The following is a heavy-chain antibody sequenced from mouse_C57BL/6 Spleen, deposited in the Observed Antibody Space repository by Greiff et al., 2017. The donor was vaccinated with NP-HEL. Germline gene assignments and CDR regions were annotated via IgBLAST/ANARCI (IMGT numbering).Heavy chain of an antibody. V-gene: IGHV1-53*01. CDR2: INPSNGGT. CDR1: GYTFTSYW. D-gene: IGHD1-1*01. Sequence: QVQLQQSGTELVKPGASVKLSCKASGYTFTSYWMHWVKQRPGQGLEWIGNINPSNGGTKYNEKFKSKATLTVDKSSSTADMQLSSLTSEDSAVYYCARHMTTVVAPFDYWGQGTTLTVSS. CDR3: ARHMTTVVAPFDY. J-gene: IGHJ2*01.